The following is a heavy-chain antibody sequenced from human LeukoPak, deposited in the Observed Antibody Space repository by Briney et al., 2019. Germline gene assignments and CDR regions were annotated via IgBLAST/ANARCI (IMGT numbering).Heavy chain of an antibody. Sequence: GGSLRLSCAASGFTFSSYGIHWVRQAPGKGLEWVAFIRYDGSNKYYADSVKGRFTISRDNSKNSLYLQMNSLRAEDTAVYYRARDRGSLVGATRGYFDYWGQGTLVTVSS. V-gene: IGHV3-30*02. CDR3: ARDRGSLVGATRGYFDY. J-gene: IGHJ4*02. D-gene: IGHD1-26*01. CDR1: GFTFSSYG. CDR2: IRYDGSNK.